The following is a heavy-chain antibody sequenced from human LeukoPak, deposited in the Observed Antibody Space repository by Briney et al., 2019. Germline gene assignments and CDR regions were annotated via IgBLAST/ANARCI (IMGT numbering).Heavy chain of an antibody. CDR3: AKEYSSSWYYFDC. CDR2: ISSSSSYT. CDR1: GFTFSDYY. V-gene: IGHV3-11*05. J-gene: IGHJ4*02. Sequence: GGSLRLSCAASGFTFSDYYMSWIRQAPGKGLEWVSYISSSSSYTNYADSVKGRFTISRDNSKNTLYLQMNSLRAEDTAVYYCAKEYSSSWYYFDCWGQGTLVTVSS. D-gene: IGHD6-13*01.